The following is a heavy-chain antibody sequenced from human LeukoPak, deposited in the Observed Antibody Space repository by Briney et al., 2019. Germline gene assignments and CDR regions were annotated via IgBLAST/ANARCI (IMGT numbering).Heavy chain of an antibody. J-gene: IGHJ4*02. CDR1: GGSISSSSYY. V-gene: IGHV4-39*07. CDR2: IYYSGST. D-gene: IGHD3-10*01. CDR3: ARGAMVRGVIITQAFDY. Sequence: PSETLSLTCTVSGGSISSSSYYWGWIRQPPGKGLEWIGSIYYSGSTYYNPSLKSRVTISVDTSKNQFSLKLSSVTAADTAVYYCARGAMVRGVIITQAFDYWGQGTLVTVSS.